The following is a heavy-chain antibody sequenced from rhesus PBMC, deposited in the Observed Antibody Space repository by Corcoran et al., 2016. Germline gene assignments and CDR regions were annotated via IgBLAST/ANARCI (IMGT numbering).Heavy chain of an antibody. J-gene: IGHJ4*01. CDR3: GRGRVVNDGGLDS. CDR1: GASVNSNS. Sequence: QVQLQESGPGLVKPSETLSLTCAVSGASVNSNSWSWIRQPPGKGLEWIGRGLGDGGSTSSHPSLTSRVTISRDTSKNQFSLKLDSVTAADSAVYYCGRGRVVNDGGLDSWGQGVLVTVSS. V-gene: IGHV4-147*01. D-gene: IGHD3-28*01. CDR2: GLGDGGST.